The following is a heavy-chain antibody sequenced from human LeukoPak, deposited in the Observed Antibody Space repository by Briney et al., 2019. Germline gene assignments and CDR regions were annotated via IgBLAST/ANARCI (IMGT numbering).Heavy chain of an antibody. J-gene: IGHJ5*02. CDR3: ARALTTVTSWFDP. CDR1: GYTFTSYG. CDR2: ISAYNGNT. V-gene: IGHV1-18*01. Sequence: ASVTVSCKASGYTFTSYGISWVRQAPGQGLEWMGWISAYNGNTNYAQNLQGRVTMTTDTSTSTAYMELRSLRSDDTAVYYCARALTTVTSWFDPWGQGTLVTVSS. D-gene: IGHD4-17*01.